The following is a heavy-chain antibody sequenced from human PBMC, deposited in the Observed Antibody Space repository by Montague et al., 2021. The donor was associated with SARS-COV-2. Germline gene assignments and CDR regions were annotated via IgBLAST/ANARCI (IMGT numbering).Heavy chain of an antibody. V-gene: IGHV4-34*01. CDR1: AGSFSDYS. Sequence: SETQSLTCAVYAGSFSDYSWTWIRQPPGKGLEWIGEINHRGSTNYNPSLKSRVTISVDTSKNQFSLKMTSVTAADTAVYYCARGRQHINMVVVVVTGGEYYFDFWGQGTLVAVSS. CDR2: INHRGST. D-gene: IGHD3-22*01. J-gene: IGHJ4*02. CDR3: ARGRQHINMVVVVVTGGEYYFDF.